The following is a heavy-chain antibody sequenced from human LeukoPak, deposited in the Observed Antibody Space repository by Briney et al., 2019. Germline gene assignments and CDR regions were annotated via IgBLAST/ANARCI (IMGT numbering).Heavy chain of an antibody. CDR1: GYTFTSYG. Sequence: ASVKVSCKASGYTFTSYGISWVRQAPGQGLEWMGWISAYNGNTNYAQKLQGRVTMTTDTSTSTAYMELRSLRSDDTAVYYCARSETPITMVRGAIITPGYWGQGTLVTVSS. J-gene: IGHJ4*02. V-gene: IGHV1-18*01. CDR3: ARSETPITMVRGAIITPGY. CDR2: ISAYNGNT. D-gene: IGHD3-10*01.